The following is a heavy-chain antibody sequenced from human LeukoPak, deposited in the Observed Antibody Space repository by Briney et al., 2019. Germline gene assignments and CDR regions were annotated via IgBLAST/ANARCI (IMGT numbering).Heavy chain of an antibody. CDR2: TRNKPKGYTT. V-gene: IGHV3-72*01. Sequence: GGSLRLSCAASGFTFSDHYMDWVRQAPGKGLEWVCRTRNKPKGYTTEYAASVRGRFTISRDDSKNSLYRQMSSLKTEDTAVYYCTRGATEATRYYYGLDVWGQGTTVTVSS. CDR3: TRGATEATRYYYGLDV. D-gene: IGHD5-12*01. J-gene: IGHJ6*02. CDR1: GFTFSDHY.